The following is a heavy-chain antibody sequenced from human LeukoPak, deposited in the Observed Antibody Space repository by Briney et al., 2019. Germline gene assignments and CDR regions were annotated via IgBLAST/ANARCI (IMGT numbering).Heavy chain of an antibody. J-gene: IGHJ6*03. D-gene: IGHD6-6*01. Sequence: PGGSLRLSCVAPGFTFSRYWMHWVRQAPGKGLVWVSRINSDGRSTNYADSVKGRFSISRDNAENTLYLQINSLRDEDTALYYCAKDPGEAPPGFYMDVWGKGTTVTVSS. CDR3: AKDPGEAPPGFYMDV. CDR1: GFTFSRYW. CDR2: INSDGRST. V-gene: IGHV3-74*01.